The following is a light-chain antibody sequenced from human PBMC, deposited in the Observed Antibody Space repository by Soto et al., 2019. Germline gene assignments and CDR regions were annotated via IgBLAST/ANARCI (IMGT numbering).Light chain of an antibody. CDR3: QQYGSSPIT. CDR1: RSVISTY. V-gene: IGKV3-20*01. CDR2: GAS. Sequence: EIVLTQSPGTLSLAPGERATLSWRASRSVISTYLAWYQQKPGQAPRLLIYGASSRATGIPDRFSGSGSGTDFTLTISRLEPEDFAVYYCQQYGSSPITFGQGTRLEIK. J-gene: IGKJ5*01.